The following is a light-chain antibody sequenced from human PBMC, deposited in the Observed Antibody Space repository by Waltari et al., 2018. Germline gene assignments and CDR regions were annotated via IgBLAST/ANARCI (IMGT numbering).Light chain of an antibody. Sequence: EVVLTQSPGTLPLSPGERATLSCRASQSVSRYLAWYQQKPGQAPRLLIYDTSTRATGIPDRFSGSGSGTDFSLTISRLDPEDFAVYYCQKYGTLPATFGQGTKVEVK. V-gene: IGKV3-20*01. CDR3: QKYGTLPAT. CDR2: DTS. J-gene: IGKJ1*01. CDR1: QSVSRY.